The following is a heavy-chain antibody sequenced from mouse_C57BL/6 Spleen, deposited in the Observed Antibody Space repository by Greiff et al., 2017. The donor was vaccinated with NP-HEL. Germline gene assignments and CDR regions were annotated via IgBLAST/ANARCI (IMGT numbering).Heavy chain of an antibody. CDR1: GFSLTSYG. V-gene: IGHV2-6-1*01. CDR2: IWSDGST. J-gene: IGHJ4*01. D-gene: IGHD1-1*01. CDR3: ARHEGYGSRNYYAMDY. Sequence: VQLQQSGPGLVAPSQSLSITCTVSGFSLTSYGVHWVRQPPGKGLEWLVVIWSDGSTTYNSALKSRLSISKDNSKSQVFLKMNSLQTDDTAMYYCARHEGYGSRNYYAMDYWGQGTSVTVSS.